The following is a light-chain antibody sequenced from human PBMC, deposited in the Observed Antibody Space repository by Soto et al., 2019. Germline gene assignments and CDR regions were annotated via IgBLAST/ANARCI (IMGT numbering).Light chain of an antibody. CDR1: QSVRVNS. CDR3: QQYGGSPFT. CDR2: AAS. Sequence: EIVLTQSPGTLSLSPGERATLSCRASQSVRVNSLAWYQQKGGQAPRLLIYAASTKATGVPDRFSGTGSGTDFALTISRLETDDSAAYYCQQYGGSPFTFGPGTKVDIK. V-gene: IGKV3-20*01. J-gene: IGKJ3*01.